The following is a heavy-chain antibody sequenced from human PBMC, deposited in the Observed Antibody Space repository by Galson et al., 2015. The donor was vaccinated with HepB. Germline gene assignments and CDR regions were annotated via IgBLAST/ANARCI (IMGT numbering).Heavy chain of an antibody. V-gene: IGHV1-8*02. D-gene: IGHD3-3*01. CDR3: ARTPQYYDFWSGYFNWFDP. Sequence: SVKVSCKASGGTFSSYDINWVRQATGQGLEWMGWMNPNSGNTGYAQKFQGRVTMTRNTSISTAYMELSSLRSEDTAVYYCARTPQYYDFWSGYFNWFDPWGQGTLVTVSS. CDR1: GGTFSSYD. J-gene: IGHJ5*02. CDR2: MNPNSGNT.